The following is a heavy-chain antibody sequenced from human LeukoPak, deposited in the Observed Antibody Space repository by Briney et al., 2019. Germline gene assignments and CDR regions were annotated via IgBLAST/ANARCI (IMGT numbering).Heavy chain of an antibody. CDR2: ISAYNGNT. Sequence: ASVKVSCKTSGYTFTTYGISWLRQAPGQGLEWMGWISAYNGNTNYAQKLQGRVTMTTDTSTSTAYMELRSLRSDDTAVYYCARVNSGSSDFDYWGQGTLVTVSS. CDR3: ARVNSGSSDFDY. D-gene: IGHD1-26*01. V-gene: IGHV1-18*01. J-gene: IGHJ4*02. CDR1: GYTFTTYG.